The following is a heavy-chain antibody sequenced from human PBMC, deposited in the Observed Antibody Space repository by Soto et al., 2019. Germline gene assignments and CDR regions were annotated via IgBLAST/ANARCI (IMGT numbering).Heavy chain of an antibody. CDR2: ISGSGDTP. CDR1: GFTFSNYA. V-gene: IGHV3-23*01. CDR3: EKVGTSGSYYFDY. D-gene: IGHD6-19*01. Sequence: GGSLRLSCAASGFTFSNYAISWVRQAPGKGLEWVSIISGSGDTPYYADSVKGRFTISRDNSRNTLYLQMNSLRAGDSAKYYCEKVGTSGSYYFDYLGPGTLFTVSS. J-gene: IGHJ4*02.